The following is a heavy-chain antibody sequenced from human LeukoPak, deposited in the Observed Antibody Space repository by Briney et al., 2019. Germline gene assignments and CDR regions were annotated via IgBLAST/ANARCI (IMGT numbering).Heavy chain of an antibody. D-gene: IGHD2-2*01. CDR2: ILNDGSNA. CDR1: GFTFSIYG. J-gene: IGHJ4*02. V-gene: IGHV3-33*05. Sequence: PGGSLRLSCAASGFTFSIYGMHWVRQAPGKGLEWVALILNDGSNAYYADSVKGQFTISRDNSKNTLYLHMNSLRGEDTAVYFCARGIGDCSSSSCHLDFDYWGQGTLVTVSS. CDR3: ARGIGDCSSSSCHLDFDY.